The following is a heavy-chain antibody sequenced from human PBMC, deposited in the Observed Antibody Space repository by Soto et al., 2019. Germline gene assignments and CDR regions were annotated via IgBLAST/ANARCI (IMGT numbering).Heavy chain of an antibody. Sequence: GRSLRLSCAASGFTFSSYGMHWVRQAPGKGLEWVAVIWYDGSNKYYTPSVKGRFTISRDDFRNTLYLQMNSLRTEDTAIYYCAKLRDFVVLPAGILDYWGPGTLVTVSS. CDR3: AKLRDFVVLPAGILDY. CDR2: IWYDGSNK. V-gene: IGHV3-33*06. D-gene: IGHD2-8*01. CDR1: GFTFSSYG. J-gene: IGHJ4*02.